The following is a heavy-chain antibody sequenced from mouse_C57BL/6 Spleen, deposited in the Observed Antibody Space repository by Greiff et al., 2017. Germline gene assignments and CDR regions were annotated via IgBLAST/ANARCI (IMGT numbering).Heavy chain of an antibody. CDR3: AREGLLRFFDY. CDR2: IDPSDSYT. CDR1: GYTFTSYW. Sequence: QVQLQQPGAELVMPGASVKLSCKASGYTFTSYWMHWVKQRPGQGLEWIGEIDPSDSYTNYNQKFKGKSTLTVDKSSSIAYMQLSSLTSEDSAVYYCAREGLLRFFDYWGQGTTLTVSS. D-gene: IGHD1-1*01. V-gene: IGHV1-69*01. J-gene: IGHJ2*01.